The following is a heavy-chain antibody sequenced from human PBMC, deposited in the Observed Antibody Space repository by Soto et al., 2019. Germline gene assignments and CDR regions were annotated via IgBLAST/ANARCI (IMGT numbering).Heavy chain of an antibody. CDR2: ISSSSSYI. D-gene: IGHD3-22*01. CDR1: GFTFSSYS. J-gene: IGHJ3*02. CDR3: ARVRRQGYDSSGYPSGNI. Sequence: GGSLRLSCAASGFTFSSYSMNWVRQAPGKGLEWVSSISSSSSYIYYADSVKGRFTISRDNAKNSLYLQMNSLRAEDTAVHYCARVRRQGYDSSGYPSGNIWGQGTMVTVSS. V-gene: IGHV3-21*01.